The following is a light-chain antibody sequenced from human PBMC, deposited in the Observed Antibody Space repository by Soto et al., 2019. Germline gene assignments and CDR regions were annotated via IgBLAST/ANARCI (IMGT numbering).Light chain of an antibody. V-gene: IGKV3-15*01. J-gene: IGKJ1*01. Sequence: EIVMTQSPATLSVSPGERATLSCRASQSAGTNLAWYQQKPGQAPRLLIYGASTRATGIPARFSGSGSGTEFTLTISSLQSEDFAVYYCQRYHNWPAWTFGQGTKVEIK. CDR1: QSAGTN. CDR2: GAS. CDR3: QRYHNWPAWT.